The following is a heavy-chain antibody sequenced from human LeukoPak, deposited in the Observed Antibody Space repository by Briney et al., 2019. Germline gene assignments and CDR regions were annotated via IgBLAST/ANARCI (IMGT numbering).Heavy chain of an antibody. CDR2: VYHSGST. V-gene: IGHV4-38-2*02. CDR3: ARVSDSGD. Sequence: PSETLSLTCSVSGYSISSGSYWDWSRPPPGKGLEWIGSVYHSGSTYYNSSLKSRVTISMDLSKNQFSLRLSSVTAADTAVYFCARVSDSGDWGQGTLVTVSA. CDR1: GYSISSGSY. J-gene: IGHJ4*02. D-gene: IGHD3-22*01.